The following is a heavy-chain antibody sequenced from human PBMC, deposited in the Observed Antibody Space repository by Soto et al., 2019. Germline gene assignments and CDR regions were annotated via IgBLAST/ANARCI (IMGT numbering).Heavy chain of an antibody. V-gene: IGHV5-51*01. CDR1: GYSFTSDW. D-gene: IGHD3-22*01. CDR2: IYPDDSTI. J-gene: IGHJ4*02. CDR3: ARSSGYYYYYFDS. Sequence: LGESLKISCKGSGYSFTSDWIGWVRQMPGKGLEWMGIIYPDDSTITYSPSFQGQVSISVDKSISTAYLQWSSLKASDTAMYYCARSSGYYYYYFDSWGQGAMVTVSS.